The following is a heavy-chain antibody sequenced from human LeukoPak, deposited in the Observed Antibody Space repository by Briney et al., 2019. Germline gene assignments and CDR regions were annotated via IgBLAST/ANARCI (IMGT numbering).Heavy chain of an antibody. Sequence: GGSLRLSCAASGFTFSSYSMNWVRQAPGKGLEWVSAISGSGGSTYYADSVKGRFTISRDNSKNTLYLQMNSLRAEDTAVYYCAKALGTVTTFNYYYYGMDVWGQGTTVTVSS. D-gene: IGHD4-17*01. CDR3: AKALGTVTTFNYYYYGMDV. CDR2: ISGSGGST. J-gene: IGHJ6*02. CDR1: GFTFSSYS. V-gene: IGHV3-23*01.